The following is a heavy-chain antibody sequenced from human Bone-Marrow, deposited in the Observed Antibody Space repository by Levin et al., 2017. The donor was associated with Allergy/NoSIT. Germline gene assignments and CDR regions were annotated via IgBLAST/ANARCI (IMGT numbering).Heavy chain of an antibody. J-gene: IGHJ4*02. V-gene: IGHV3-23*01. CDR3: AKDRPSRGYPVDN. Sequence: SGGSLRLSCAASGFTFSSYPMSWVRQAPGKGLEWVSALGGSGSNTYYADSVKGRFTISRDNSRNTLFLQMNSLRVEDTAIYYCAKDRPSRGYPVDNWGQGTLVTVSS. CDR1: GFTFSSYP. CDR2: LGGSGSNT. D-gene: IGHD3-16*02.